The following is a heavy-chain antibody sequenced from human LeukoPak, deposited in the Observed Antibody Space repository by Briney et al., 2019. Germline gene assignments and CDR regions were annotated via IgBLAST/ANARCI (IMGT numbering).Heavy chain of an antibody. J-gene: IGHJ3*02. D-gene: IGHD6-6*01. CDR1: GYTFTSYG. Sequence: ASVKVSCKASGYTFTSYGISWVRQAPGQGLAWMGWISAYNGNTNYAQKLQGRVTMTTDTSTSTAYMELRSLRSDDTAVYYCARSVYSSSTGAFDIWGQGTMVTVSS. V-gene: IGHV1-18*01. CDR2: ISAYNGNT. CDR3: ARSVYSSSTGAFDI.